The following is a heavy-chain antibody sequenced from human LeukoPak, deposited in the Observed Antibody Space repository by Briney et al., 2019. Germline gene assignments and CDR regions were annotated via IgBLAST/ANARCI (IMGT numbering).Heavy chain of an antibody. D-gene: IGHD6-19*01. Sequence: PSETLSLTCTVSGGSISSSSYYWGWIRQPPGKGLEWIGSIYYSGSTYYNPSLKSRVTISVDTSKNQFSLKLSSVTAADTAVYYCARRLRQWLASDYWGQGTLVTVSS. CDR3: ARRLRQWLASDY. CDR1: GGSISSSSYY. CDR2: IYYSGST. V-gene: IGHV4-39*01. J-gene: IGHJ4*02.